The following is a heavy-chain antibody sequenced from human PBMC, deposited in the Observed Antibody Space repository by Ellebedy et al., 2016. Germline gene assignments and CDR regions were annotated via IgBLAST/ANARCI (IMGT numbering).Heavy chain of an antibody. Sequence: GESLKISCAASGFTFNDYPMHWVRQASGKGLEYVSAISGTGRSTYYANSVKGRFTISRDNAKKSLFLQMNSLRAEDTAVYYCATENYYRHENWGQGALVIVSS. D-gene: IGHD1-26*01. CDR1: GFTFNDYP. CDR2: ISGTGRST. J-gene: IGHJ4*02. V-gene: IGHV3-64*01. CDR3: ATENYYRHEN.